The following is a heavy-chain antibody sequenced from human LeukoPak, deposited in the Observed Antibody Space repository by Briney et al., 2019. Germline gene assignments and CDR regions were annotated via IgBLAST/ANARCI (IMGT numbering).Heavy chain of an antibody. CDR1: GGSINSFY. Sequence: SETLCLTCTVSGGSINSFYWSWIRQPAGQGLEWIGRIYTGGSTDYNPSLKSRVIISVDKSKSQFSLKLNSVTAADTAVYYCARGRDYYYMDVWGKGTTVTVSS. CDR2: IYTGGST. J-gene: IGHJ6*03. CDR3: ARGRDYYYMDV. V-gene: IGHV4-4*07.